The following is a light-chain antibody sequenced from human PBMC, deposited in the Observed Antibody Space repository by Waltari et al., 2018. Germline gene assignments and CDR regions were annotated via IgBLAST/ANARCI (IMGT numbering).Light chain of an antibody. J-gene: IGKJ4*01. CDR1: QSVRTTF. CDR2: GAS. Sequence: EFVMTQSPGLLSLSPGERATLTCRAGQSVRTTFLAWYQQKPGQPPTLLIYGASSRDTGIPDRFSGSGSGTDFSLTISSLEPEDVAVYYCQQYDISPHTFGGGTKVEIK. CDR3: QQYDISPHT. V-gene: IGKV3-20*01.